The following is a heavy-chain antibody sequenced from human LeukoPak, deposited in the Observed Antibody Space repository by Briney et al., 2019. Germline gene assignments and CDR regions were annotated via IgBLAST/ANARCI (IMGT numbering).Heavy chain of an antibody. V-gene: IGHV1-2*02. CDR3: ARGGYYDSTNFGNDAFDI. CDR1: GYTFSGYD. D-gene: IGHD3-22*01. J-gene: IGHJ3*02. CDR2: INSNSGDT. Sequence: ASVKVSCKASGYTFSGYDMHWVRRAPGQGLDYMGWINSNSGDTTYAQKFQGRVTMTRDTSISTAYMELTSLRSDDTAVYYCARGGYYDSTNFGNDAFDIWGQGTMVTVSS.